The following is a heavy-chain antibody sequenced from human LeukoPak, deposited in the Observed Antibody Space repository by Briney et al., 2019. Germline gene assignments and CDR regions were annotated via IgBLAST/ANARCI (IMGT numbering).Heavy chain of an antibody. Sequence: GGSLRLSCAASGFTFSSYGMHWVRQAPGKGLEWVAFIRYDGSNKYYADSVKGRFTISRDNSKNTLYLQMNSLRAEDTAVYYCAKDAEYSGSPPGYWGQGTLVTVSS. CDR1: GFTFSSYG. D-gene: IGHD1-26*01. J-gene: IGHJ4*02. CDR3: AKDAEYSGSPPGY. V-gene: IGHV3-30*02. CDR2: IRYDGSNK.